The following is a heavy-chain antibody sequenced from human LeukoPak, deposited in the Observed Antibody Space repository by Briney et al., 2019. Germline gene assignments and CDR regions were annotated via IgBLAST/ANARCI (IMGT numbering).Heavy chain of an antibody. CDR2: ISGSGGST. J-gene: IGHJ4*02. CDR1: GFTFSSYA. CDR3: TKDRRGPAAGTWYFDS. D-gene: IGHD6-13*01. Sequence: GGSLRLSCAASGFTFSSYAMSWVRQAPGKGLEWVSAISGSGGSTYYADSVRGRFTISRDNSKNTVYLQLNSLRAGDTAIYYCTKDRRGPAAGTWYFDSWGQGTLVTVSS. V-gene: IGHV3-23*01.